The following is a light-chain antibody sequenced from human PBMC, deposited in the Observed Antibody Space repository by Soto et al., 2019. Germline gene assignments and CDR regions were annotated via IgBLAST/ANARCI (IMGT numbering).Light chain of an antibody. CDR2: GAS. CDR3: QQRYTSWWT. J-gene: IGKJ1*01. Sequence: VLRDYPGSRSSYTGRIYIFFCRVSQSVSSSYLAWDQQKPGQAPRLRIYGASSRATGIPDRFTGRGSGTDFTRSVSSLQPEDFSTYYCQQRYTSWWTGGEGTQVEIK. V-gene: IGKV3-20*01. CDR1: QSVSSSY.